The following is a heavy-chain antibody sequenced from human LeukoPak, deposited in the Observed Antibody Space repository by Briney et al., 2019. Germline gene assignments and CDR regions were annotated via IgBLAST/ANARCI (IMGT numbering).Heavy chain of an antibody. V-gene: IGHV3-20*04. CDR2: INLNGGST. CDR3: ARDLVVVPAAIPKWFDP. Sequence: WGSLRLSCTVSGCTFNSYDMSWVRQAPGKGLEWVSGINLNGGSTGYADSVQGRFTISRDNAKNSLYLQMNSLGAEDTALYSCARDLVVVPAAIPKWFDPWGQGSLVSVSS. J-gene: IGHJ5*02. D-gene: IGHD2-2*01. CDR1: GCTFNSYD.